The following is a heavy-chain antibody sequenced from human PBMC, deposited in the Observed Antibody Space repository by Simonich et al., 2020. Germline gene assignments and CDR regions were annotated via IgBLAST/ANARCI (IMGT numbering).Heavy chain of an antibody. V-gene: IGHV3-23*01. CDR3: AKDLVERNTMIVVVIDAFDI. J-gene: IGHJ3*02. Sequence: GGGLVQPGGSLRLSCAASGFTFSSYAMSWVRQAPGKGLEWVSAISGSGGSTYYADSVKGRFTISRDNSKNTLYLQMNSLRAEDTAVYYCAKDLVERNTMIVVVIDAFDIWGQGTMVTVSS. CDR1: GFTFSSYA. CDR2: ISGSGGST. D-gene: IGHD3-22*01.